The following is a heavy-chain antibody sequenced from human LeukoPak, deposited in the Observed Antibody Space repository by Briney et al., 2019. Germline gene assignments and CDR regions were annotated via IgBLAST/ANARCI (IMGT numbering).Heavy chain of an antibody. D-gene: IGHD2/OR15-2a*01. V-gene: IGHV4-4*07. Sequence: PSDTLSLTCTVSGGPLSSYYWSWIRQPGGRGLEWIGRIYTSGSTNYNPSLKIRVTMSEDTSKNQLPLKLSSVTAADTAVYYCARVAAPLINIVNWGQGTLVTVSS. J-gene: IGHJ4*02. CDR3: ARVAAPLINIVN. CDR2: IYTSGST. CDR1: GGPLSSYY.